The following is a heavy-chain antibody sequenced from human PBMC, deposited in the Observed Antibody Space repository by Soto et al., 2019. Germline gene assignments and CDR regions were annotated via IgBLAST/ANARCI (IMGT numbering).Heavy chain of an antibody. D-gene: IGHD6-13*01. CDR2: INHSGST. CDR3: ARSIAAAGTGWFDP. J-gene: IGHJ5*02. Sequence: SETLSLTCAVYGGSFSGYYWSWIRQPPGKGLEWIGEINHSGSTNYNPSLKSRVTISVDTSKNQFSLKLSSVTAADTAVYYCARSIAAAGTGWFDPWGQGTLVTV. V-gene: IGHV4-34*01. CDR1: GGSFSGYY.